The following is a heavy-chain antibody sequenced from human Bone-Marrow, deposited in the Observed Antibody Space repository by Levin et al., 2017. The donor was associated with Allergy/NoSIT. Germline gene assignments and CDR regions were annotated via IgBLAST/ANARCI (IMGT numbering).Heavy chain of an antibody. CDR3: AKVVASRRGFDY. V-gene: IGHV3-23*01. J-gene: IGHJ4*02. CDR1: GFTFSSYA. CDR2: ISGSGGST. D-gene: IGHD2-15*01. Sequence: GESLKISCAASGFTFSSYAMSWVRQAPGKGLEWVSAISGSGGSTYYADSVKGRFTISRDNSKNTLYLQMNSLRAEDTAVYYCAKVVASRRGFDYWGQGTLVTVSS.